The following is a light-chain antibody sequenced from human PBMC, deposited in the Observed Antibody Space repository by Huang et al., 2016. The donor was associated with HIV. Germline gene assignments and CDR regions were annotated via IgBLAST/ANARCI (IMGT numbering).Light chain of an antibody. J-gene: IGKJ4*01. V-gene: IGKV4-1*01. CDR1: QSVLYSSNNKNY. Sequence: DIVMTQSPDSLAVSLGERATINCKSSQSVLYSSNNKNYLAWYQQKPGPPPKLLIYWASTRESGVPDRFGGSGSGTDFTLTISSLQAEDVAVYYCQQYYSTLTFGGGTKVEIK. CDR2: WAS. CDR3: QQYYSTLT.